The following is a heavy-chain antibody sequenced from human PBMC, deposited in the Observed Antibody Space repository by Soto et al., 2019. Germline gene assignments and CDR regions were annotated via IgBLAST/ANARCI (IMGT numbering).Heavy chain of an antibody. D-gene: IGHD3-3*01. V-gene: IGHV3-53*01. Sequence: GGSLRLSCAASGFTVSSNYMSWVRQAPGKGLEWVSVIYSGGSTYYADSVKGRFTISRDNSKNTLYLQMNSLRAEDTAVYYCARIASTRPLKDYDFWSGPTSYYYGMDVWGQGTTVTVSS. J-gene: IGHJ6*02. CDR1: GFTVSSNY. CDR2: IYSGGST. CDR3: ARIASTRPLKDYDFWSGPTSYYYGMDV.